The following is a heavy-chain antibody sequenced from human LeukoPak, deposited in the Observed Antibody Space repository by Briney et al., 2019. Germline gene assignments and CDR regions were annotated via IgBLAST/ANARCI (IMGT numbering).Heavy chain of an antibody. CDR3: ARSIVVVPAADPSYYYYYYMDV. CDR2: IYTSGST. CDR1: GGSISSGSYY. Sequence: PSQTLSLTCTVSGGSISSGSYYWSWIRQPAGKGLEWIVRIYTSGSTNYNPSLKSRVTISVDTSKNQFSLKLSSVTAADTAVYYCARSIVVVPAADPSYYYYYYMDVWGKGTTVTVSS. V-gene: IGHV4-61*02. J-gene: IGHJ6*03. D-gene: IGHD2-2*01.